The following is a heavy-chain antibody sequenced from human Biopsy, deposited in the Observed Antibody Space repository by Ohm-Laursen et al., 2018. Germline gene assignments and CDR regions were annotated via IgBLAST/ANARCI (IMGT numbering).Heavy chain of an antibody. CDR2: INCKTGAT. V-gene: IGHV1-2*02. CDR3: ARDPLNGHKHFDY. CDR1: GGTFSNYG. Sequence: GASVKVSCKAPGGTFSNYGVNWVRQAPGQGLEWPGYINCKTGATNYAQKFQGTVTMTRDTSISTAYLALGSLRSAYTAIYYCARDPLNGHKHFDYWGQGSLVTVSS. D-gene: IGHD2-8*01. J-gene: IGHJ4*02.